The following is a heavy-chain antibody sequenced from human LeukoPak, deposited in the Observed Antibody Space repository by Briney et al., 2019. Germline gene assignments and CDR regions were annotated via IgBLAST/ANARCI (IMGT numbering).Heavy chain of an antibody. CDR3: VRQVDIAMALPDY. Sequence: ASVKVSCKASGYTFSSYGITWVRQAPGQGLEWMGWISGYNGNKNYAQKPQGRVTMTTDTSTSTAYMELRSLRSDDTAIYYCVRQVDIAMALPDYWGQGTLVTVSS. V-gene: IGHV1-18*01. CDR1: GYTFSSYG. CDR2: ISGYNGNK. D-gene: IGHD5-18*01. J-gene: IGHJ4*02.